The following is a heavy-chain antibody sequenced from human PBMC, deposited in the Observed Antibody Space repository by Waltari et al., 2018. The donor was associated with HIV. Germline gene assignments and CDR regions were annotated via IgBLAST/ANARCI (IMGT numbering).Heavy chain of an antibody. J-gene: IGHJ4*02. CDR1: GFTLNKYA. V-gene: IGHV3-23*01. CDR2: ISGSGIDT. CDR3: AKDLIYQVVSSVRIDY. D-gene: IGHD2-15*01. Sequence: EVQLLESGGGVVQPGGSLRLYCAASGFTLNKYAMTWVRQTAGKGLEWLSAISGSGIDTNYAESVKGRFTVSRDNSKNTVFLQMNSLRSEDTAVYYCAKDLIYQVVSSVRIDYWGQGTHVTVSS.